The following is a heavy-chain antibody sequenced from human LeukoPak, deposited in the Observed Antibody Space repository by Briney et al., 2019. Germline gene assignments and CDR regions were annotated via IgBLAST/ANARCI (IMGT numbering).Heavy chain of an antibody. CDR1: GGSIRSYY. CDR2: IYYSGST. V-gene: IGHV4-59*01. Sequence: ESGPTLVNPSETLSLTCTVSGGSIRSYYWSWIRQPPGKGLEWIGYIYYSGSTNYNPSLKSRVTISVDTSKNQFSLKLSSVTAADTAVYYCACVGMVDSGFDYWGQGTLVTVSS. J-gene: IGHJ4*02. D-gene: IGHD1-26*01. CDR3: ACVGMVDSGFDY.